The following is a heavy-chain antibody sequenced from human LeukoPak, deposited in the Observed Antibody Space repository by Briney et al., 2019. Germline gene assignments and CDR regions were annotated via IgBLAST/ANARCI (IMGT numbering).Heavy chain of an antibody. CDR2: ISSSSSYI. J-gene: IGHJ6*03. V-gene: IGHV3-21*01. D-gene: IGHD6-6*01. CDR1: GFTFTTYT. Sequence: PGGSLRLSCAASGFTFTTYTMNWVRQAPGKGLEWVSSISSSSSYIYYADSVKGRFTISRDNAKNSLYLQMNSLRAEDTAVYYCARAAARGRAYYYYMDVWGKGTTVTVSS. CDR3: ARAAARGRAYYYYMDV.